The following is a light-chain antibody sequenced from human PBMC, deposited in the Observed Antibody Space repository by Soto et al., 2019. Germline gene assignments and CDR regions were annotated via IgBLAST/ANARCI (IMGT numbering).Light chain of an antibody. CDR2: EVT. J-gene: IGLJ3*02. CDR3: SSYTSSTWV. V-gene: IGLV2-14*01. Sequence: QSVLTXPXSXXXXPXXXXXXXXXXXXXDXGXXXXXSXXXQHPGKVXXXXXYEVTNRPSGVXXRXSGSKSGNTASLXIXXXQAEDEADYYCSSYTSSTWVFGGGTKLTVL. CDR1: XXDXGXXXX.